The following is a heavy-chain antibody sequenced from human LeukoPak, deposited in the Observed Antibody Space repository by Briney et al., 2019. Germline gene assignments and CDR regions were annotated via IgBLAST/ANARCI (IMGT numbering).Heavy chain of an antibody. Sequence: PGGSLRLSCAASGLTFSSYAMSWVRQAPGKGLEWVSAISGSGGSTYYADSVKGRFTISRDNSKNTLYLQMNSLRAEDTAVYYCAKDFPARSARGYSSGWYYFDYWGQGTLVTVSS. J-gene: IGHJ4*02. V-gene: IGHV3-23*01. CDR3: AKDFPARSARGYSSGWYYFDY. CDR1: GLTFSSYA. CDR2: ISGSGGST. D-gene: IGHD6-19*01.